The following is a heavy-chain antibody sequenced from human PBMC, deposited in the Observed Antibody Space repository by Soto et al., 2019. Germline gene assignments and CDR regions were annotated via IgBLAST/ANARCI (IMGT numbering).Heavy chain of an antibody. CDR3: ARVGISSSDAFDI. D-gene: IGHD6-6*01. Sequence: SETLSLTXTVSGDSISSGDFYWSWIRQHPGKGLEWIGYIFYSGNTYYNPSLKSRVTISVDTSKNHFSLKLNSMTDADTAVYYCARVGISSSDAFDIWGQGTMVTVSS. J-gene: IGHJ3*02. V-gene: IGHV4-31*02. CDR2: IFYSGNT. CDR1: GDSISSGDFY.